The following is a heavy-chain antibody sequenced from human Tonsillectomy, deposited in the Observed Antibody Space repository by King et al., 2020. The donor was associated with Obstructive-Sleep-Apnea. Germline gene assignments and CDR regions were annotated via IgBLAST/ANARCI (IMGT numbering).Heavy chain of an antibody. D-gene: IGHD2-21*02. J-gene: IGHJ3*02. CDR1: GFTFSSYA. CDR3: ASAYCGGDCLPNDAFDI. V-gene: IGHV3-23*04. Sequence: VQLVESGGGLVQPGGSLRLSCAASGFTFSSYAMSWVRQAPGKGLEWVSAISGSGGSTYYADSVKGRFTISRDNCQNTLYLQMNSLRAEDTAVYYCASAYCGGDCLPNDAFDIWGQGKMVTVSS. CDR2: ISGSGGST.